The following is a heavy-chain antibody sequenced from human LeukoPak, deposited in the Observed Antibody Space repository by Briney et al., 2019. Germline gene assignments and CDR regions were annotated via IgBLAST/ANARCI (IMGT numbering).Heavy chain of an antibody. CDR2: MSPNSGDT. J-gene: IGHJ4*02. Sequence: GASVKISCKTSGYTFTSYAFNWARPATGQRPEWMGWMSPNSGDTGYAQKFQDRVTMTRNTSISTAYMELSSLRSDDTAVYYCARGPPTWGYDYWGPGTLVTVSS. CDR3: ARGPPTWGYDY. D-gene: IGHD7-27*01. CDR1: GYTFTSYA. V-gene: IGHV1-8*01.